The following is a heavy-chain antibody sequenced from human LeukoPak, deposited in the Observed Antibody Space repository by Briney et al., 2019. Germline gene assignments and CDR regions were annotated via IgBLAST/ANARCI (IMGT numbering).Heavy chain of an antibody. CDR2: IYTSGST. CDR1: GGSISSYY. V-gene: IGHV4-4*07. CDR3: ARGYCSGGSCYIFDY. D-gene: IGHD2-15*01. Sequence: SETLSRTCTVSGGSISSYYWSWIRQPAGKGLEWIGRIYTSGSTNYNPSLKSRVTISVDTSKNQISLKLSSVTAAGTAVYYCARGYCSGGSCYIFDYWGQGSLVTVSS. J-gene: IGHJ4*02.